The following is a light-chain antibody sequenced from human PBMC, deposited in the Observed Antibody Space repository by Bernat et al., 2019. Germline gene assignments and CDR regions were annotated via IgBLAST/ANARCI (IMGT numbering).Light chain of an antibody. Sequence: SYELIQPPSVSVSPGQTASITCSGNRLSNACWYQQKPGQSPVVVIFRDDKRPSGIPNRFSGSKSGNTASLTISGLQAEDEADYYCSSYTSSSTLEVFGGGTKLTVL. CDR1: RLSN. V-gene: IGLV3-1*01. CDR2: RDD. CDR3: SSYTSSSTLEV. J-gene: IGLJ3*02.